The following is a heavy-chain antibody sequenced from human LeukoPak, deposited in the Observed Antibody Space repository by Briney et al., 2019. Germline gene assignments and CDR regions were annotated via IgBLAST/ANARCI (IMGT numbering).Heavy chain of an antibody. Sequence: PGGSLRLSCAAPGFTFSSYAMSWVRQAPGKGLEWVSGISGSGGSTYHADSVKGRFTISRDNPKNTLYLQMNSLRAEDTAVYYCAKANNYGGNSVWFDPWGQGTLVSVSS. CDR2: ISGSGGST. D-gene: IGHD4-23*01. J-gene: IGHJ5*02. V-gene: IGHV3-23*01. CDR1: GFTFSSYA. CDR3: AKANNYGGNSVWFDP.